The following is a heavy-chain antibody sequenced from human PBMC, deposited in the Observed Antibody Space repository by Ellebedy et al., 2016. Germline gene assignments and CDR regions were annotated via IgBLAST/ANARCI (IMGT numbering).Heavy chain of an antibody. D-gene: IGHD3-16*01. CDR2: VLDDGIDK. CDR3: ARVRSSGFYSNYDMDV. CDR1: GFTFSRHA. V-gene: IGHV3-30*03. J-gene: IGHJ6*02. Sequence: GGSLRLXXAASGFTFSRHAIHWIRRAPGKGLEWVAAVLDDGIDKNYRDSVKGRFTISRDNSKNRVYLQMNSLKVEDTAVYFCARVRSSGFYSNYDMDVWGQGTTVTVSS.